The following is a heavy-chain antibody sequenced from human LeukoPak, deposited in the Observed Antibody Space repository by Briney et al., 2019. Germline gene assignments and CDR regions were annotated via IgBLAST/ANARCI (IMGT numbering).Heavy chain of an antibody. CDR1: GGSISGYS. V-gene: IGHV4-59*01. CDR3: ARGHLGLSP. D-gene: IGHD3-10*01. Sequence: SETLSLTSTVSGGSISGYSWTWIRQPPGQGLEWIGYFHNSRTTNYNPSLTGRVTISVDTAMDQISLKLNSVTAADTAVYYCARGHLGLSPWGQGTLVTASS. CDR2: FHNSRTT. J-gene: IGHJ5*02.